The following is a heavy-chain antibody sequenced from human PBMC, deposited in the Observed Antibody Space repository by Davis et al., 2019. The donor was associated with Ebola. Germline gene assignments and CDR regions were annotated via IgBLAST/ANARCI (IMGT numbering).Heavy chain of an antibody. CDR2: IGTAGDT. J-gene: IGHJ6*02. CDR1: GFTFSSYD. V-gene: IGHV3-13*01. CDR3: ARGGVRLLYYYGMDV. Sequence: GESLKISCAASGFTFSSYDMHWVRQATGKGLEWVSAIGTAGDTYYPGSVKGRFTISRENAKNSLYLQMNSLRAEDTAVYYCARGGVRLLYYYGMDVWGQGTTVTASS. D-gene: IGHD3-10*01.